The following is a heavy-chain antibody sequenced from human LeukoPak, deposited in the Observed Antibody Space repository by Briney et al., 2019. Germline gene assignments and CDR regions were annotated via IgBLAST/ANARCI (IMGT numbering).Heavy chain of an antibody. CDR1: GYTFTSYA. Sequence: ASVKVSCKASGYTFTSYAMHWVRQAPGQRLEWMGWINTGNGNTQYSQKFQGRFTFTRDTSANTAYMELSSLRSEDTAVYYCASVDYGDYWGQGTLVTVSS. V-gene: IGHV1-3*04. CDR2: INTGNGNT. J-gene: IGHJ4*02. CDR3: ASVDYGDY. D-gene: IGHD4-17*01.